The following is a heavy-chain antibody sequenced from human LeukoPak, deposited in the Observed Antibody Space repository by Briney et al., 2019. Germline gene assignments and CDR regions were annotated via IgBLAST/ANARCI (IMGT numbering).Heavy chain of an antibody. CDR2: IYPGDSDT. D-gene: IGHD4-11*01. CDR3: ARQTRTNSMTTVTTDYYYYMDV. J-gene: IGHJ6*03. Sequence: GESLKISCKGSGYSFTSYWIGWVRQMPGKGLEWMGIIYPGDSDTRYSPSIQGQVTISADKSISTAYLQWSSLKALDTAMYYCARQTRTNSMTTVTTDYYYYMDVWGKGTTVTVSS. V-gene: IGHV5-51*01. CDR1: GYSFTSYW.